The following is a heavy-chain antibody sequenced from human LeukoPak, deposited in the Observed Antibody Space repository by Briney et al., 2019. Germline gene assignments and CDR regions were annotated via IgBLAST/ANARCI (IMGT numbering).Heavy chain of an antibody. Sequence: ASVKVSCKASGYTFTGYSMHWVRQAPGQGLEWMGWINPNSGGTNYAQKFQGRVTMSVDTSKNQFSLKLSSVSAADTAVYYCARGGPFVAAAGDYYYYGMDVWGQGTTVTVSS. D-gene: IGHD6-13*01. V-gene: IGHV1-2*02. J-gene: IGHJ6*02. CDR2: INPNSGGT. CDR3: ARGGPFVAAAGDYYYYGMDV. CDR1: GYTFTGYS.